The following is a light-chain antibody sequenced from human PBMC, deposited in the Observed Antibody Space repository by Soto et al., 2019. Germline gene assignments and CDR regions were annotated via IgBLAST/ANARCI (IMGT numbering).Light chain of an antibody. CDR2: DAS. J-gene: IGKJ5*01. Sequence: IVLTQSPGTRSLSTGKRANLTCRASQSVSSNYLAWYQQKPGQAPRLLIYDASSRATGIPDRFSGSGSRTDFTLTISRLEPEDFAMYYCQQYVSSSITFGQGTLLEIK. CDR1: QSVSSNY. CDR3: QQYVSSSIT. V-gene: IGKV3-20*01.